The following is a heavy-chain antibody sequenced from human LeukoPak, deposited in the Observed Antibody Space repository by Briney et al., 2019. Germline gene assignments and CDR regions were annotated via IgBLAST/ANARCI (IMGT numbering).Heavy chain of an antibody. D-gene: IGHD3-22*01. V-gene: IGHV1-46*01. CDR2: INPSGGST. CDR1: GYTFTSYY. CDR3: AREDYYDSGSNDY. J-gene: IGHJ4*02. Sequence: GASVKISCKASGYTFTSYYMHWVRQAPGQGLEWMGIINPSGGSTSYAQKFQGRVTITRNTSISTAYMGLSSLRSEDTAVYYCAREDYYDSGSNDYWGQGTLVTVSS.